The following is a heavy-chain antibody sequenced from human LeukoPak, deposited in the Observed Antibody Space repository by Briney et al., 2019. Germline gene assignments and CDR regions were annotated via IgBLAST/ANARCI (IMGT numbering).Heavy chain of an antibody. CDR1: GGSISSYY. D-gene: IGHD1-26*01. J-gene: IGHJ4*02. CDR2: IYTSGST. CDR3: ARENSGSYREFDY. Sequence: SETLSLTCTVSGGSISSYYWSWIQQPAGKGLEWIGRIYTSGSTNYNATLKSRVSMSVDTSKNQFSLKLSSVTAEDTAVFYCARENSGSYREFDYWGQGTLVTVSS. V-gene: IGHV4-4*07.